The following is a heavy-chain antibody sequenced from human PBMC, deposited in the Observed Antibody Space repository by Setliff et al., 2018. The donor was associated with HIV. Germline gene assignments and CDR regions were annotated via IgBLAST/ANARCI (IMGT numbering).Heavy chain of an antibody. Sequence: SETLSLTCTVSGGSISSISYYWGWIRQPPGKGLEWIGSIYYSGSTYYNPSLKSRVTISVDRSKNQFSLKLNSATAADTAMYYCARHPPYCSGGSCYRGKGYYFDYWGQGTLVTVSS. D-gene: IGHD2-15*01. V-gene: IGHV4-39*01. J-gene: IGHJ4*02. CDR3: ARHPPYCSGGSCYRGKGYYFDY. CDR2: IYYSGST. CDR1: GGSISSISYY.